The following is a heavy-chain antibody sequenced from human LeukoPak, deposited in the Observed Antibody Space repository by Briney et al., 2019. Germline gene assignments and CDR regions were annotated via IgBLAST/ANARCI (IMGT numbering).Heavy chain of an antibody. V-gene: IGHV1-2*06. CDR2: INPNSGGT. J-gene: IGHJ4*02. Sequence: VASVKVSCKASGYTFTGYYMHWVRQAPGQGLEWMGRINPNSGGTNYAQKFQGRVTMTRETSISPAYMELSRLRSHDTAVYYCARKGGAAAGTGVDHWGQGTLVTVSS. CDR3: ARKGGAAAGTGVDH. D-gene: IGHD6-13*01. CDR1: GYTFTGYY.